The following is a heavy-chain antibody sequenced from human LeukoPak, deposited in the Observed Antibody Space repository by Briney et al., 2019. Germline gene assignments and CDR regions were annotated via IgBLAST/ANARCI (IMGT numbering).Heavy chain of an antibody. Sequence: GGSLRLSCAASGFTFSSYAMSWVRQAPGKGLEWVSAISGSGGSTYYADSVKGRFTISRDNSKNTLYPQMNSLRAEDTAVYYCARRVYYYDSSGYVQDVWGKGTTVTVSS. CDR3: ARRVYYYDSSGYVQDV. J-gene: IGHJ6*04. D-gene: IGHD3-22*01. CDR2: ISGSGGST. CDR1: GFTFSSYA. V-gene: IGHV3-23*01.